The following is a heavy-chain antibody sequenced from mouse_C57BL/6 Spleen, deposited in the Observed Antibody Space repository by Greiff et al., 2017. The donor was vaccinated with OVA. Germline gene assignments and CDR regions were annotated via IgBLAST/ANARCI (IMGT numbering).Heavy chain of an antibody. CDR3: ARRITTAPYYFDY. CDR2: INPYNGGT. CDR1: GYTFTDYY. J-gene: IGHJ2*01. Sequence: EVQLQQSGPVLVKPGASVKMSCKASGYTFTDYYMNWVKQSHGKSLEWIGVINPYNGGTSYNQKFKGKATLTVDKSSSTAYVELNSLTSEDSAVYYCARRITTAPYYFDYWGQGTTLTVSS. V-gene: IGHV1-19*01. D-gene: IGHD1-2*01.